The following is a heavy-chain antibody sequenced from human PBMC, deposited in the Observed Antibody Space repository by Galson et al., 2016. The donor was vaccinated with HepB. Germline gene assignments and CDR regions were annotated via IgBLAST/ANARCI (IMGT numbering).Heavy chain of an antibody. J-gene: IGHJ4*02. CDR2: IFQSGGT. V-gene: IGHV4-4*02. CDR3: ARDQHGSFFAY. Sequence: SETLSLTCAVSGGSINSNNWWTWVRQPPGKGLEWIGEIFQSGGTNYIPSLKSRVTISGDTSRNPFSLKLTSVTAADTAVYYCARDQHGSFFAYWGQGTLVTVSS. D-gene: IGHD3-10*01. CDR1: GGSINSNNW.